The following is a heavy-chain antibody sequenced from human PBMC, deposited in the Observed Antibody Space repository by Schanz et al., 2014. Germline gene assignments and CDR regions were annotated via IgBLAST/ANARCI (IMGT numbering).Heavy chain of an antibody. Sequence: VQSVHSGTEVQKLGASVKVSCQTSGYTFTAYGINWVRQAPGQGPEFMGWISTFRNEDTNSAQRFQGRLTMTTDPSTSTAYMELRSLRSDDTAVYYCARGGYSSGWYDRDIAHFDYWGQGTLVTVSS. CDR2: ISTFRNEDT. CDR1: GYTFTAYG. D-gene: IGHD6-19*01. CDR3: ARGGYSSGWYDRDIAHFDY. V-gene: IGHV1-18*01. J-gene: IGHJ4*02.